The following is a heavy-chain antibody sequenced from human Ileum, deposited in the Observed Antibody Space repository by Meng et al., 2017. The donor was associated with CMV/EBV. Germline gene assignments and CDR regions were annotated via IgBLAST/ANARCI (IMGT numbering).Heavy chain of an antibody. V-gene: IGHV1-69*10. CDR3: ASPYGGNAFDI. D-gene: IGHD4-23*01. CDR2: IIPILGIA. CDR1: GGTFSSYA. J-gene: IGHJ3*02. Sequence: KISCKASGGTFSSYAISWVRQAPGQGLEWMGGIIPILGIANYAQKFQGRVTITADKSTSTAYMELSSLRSEDTAVYYCASPYGGNAFDIWGQGTMVTVSS.